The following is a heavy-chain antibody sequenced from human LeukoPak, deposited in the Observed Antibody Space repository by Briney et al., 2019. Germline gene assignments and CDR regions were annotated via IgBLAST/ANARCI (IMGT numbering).Heavy chain of an antibody. D-gene: IGHD3-9*01. CDR3: ARPRVHYDILTGYLY. CDR1: GGSISSSSYY. V-gene: IGHV4-39*01. J-gene: IGHJ4*02. CDR2: IYYSGST. Sequence: NASETLSLACTVSGGSISSSSYYWGWIRQPPGKGLEWIGSIYYSGSTYYNPSLKSRVTISVDTSKNQFSLKLSSVTAADTAVYYCARPRVHYDILTGYLYWGQGTLVTVSS.